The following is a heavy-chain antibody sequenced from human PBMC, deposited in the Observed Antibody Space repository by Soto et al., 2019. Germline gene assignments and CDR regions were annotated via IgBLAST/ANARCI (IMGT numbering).Heavy chain of an antibody. CDR2: IYYSGST. CDR1: GGSISSGGYY. D-gene: IGHD4-17*01. CDR3: ARSLLNGDYSNWFDP. J-gene: IGHJ5*02. Sequence: QVQLQESGPGLVKPSQTLSLTCTVSGGSISSGGYYWSWIRQHPGKGLEWIGYIYYSGSTYYNPSLKSRVAISVDTSKNQFSLKLSSVTAADTAVYYCARSLLNGDYSNWFDPWGQGTLVTVSS. V-gene: IGHV4-31*03.